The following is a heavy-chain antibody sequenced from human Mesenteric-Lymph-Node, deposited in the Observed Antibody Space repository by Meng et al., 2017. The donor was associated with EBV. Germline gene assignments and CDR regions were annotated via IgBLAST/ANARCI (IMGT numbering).Heavy chain of an antibody. Sequence: QVQLVESAGGVVQPVRSLRLSCAASGFRFSVYDMHWVRQAPGKGLEWVAFISYDGNNKYYPESVKGRFTISRDNSKNTVYLQMNSLRAEDTVVYYCAKDRWRENYFDYWGQGTLVTVSS. CDR3: AKDRWRENYFDY. D-gene: IGHD5-24*01. CDR2: ISYDGNNK. J-gene: IGHJ4*02. CDR1: GFRFSVYD. V-gene: IGHV3-30*18.